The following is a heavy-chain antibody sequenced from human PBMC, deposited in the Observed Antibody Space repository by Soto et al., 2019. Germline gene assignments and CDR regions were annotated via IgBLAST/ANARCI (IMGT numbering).Heavy chain of an antibody. V-gene: IGHV4-30-4*01. Sequence: QVQLQESGPGLVRPSQTLSLTCTVSGGSISFDHYHWTWIRQPAGKGLEWIGDIHYSGSVYYNPSLHRRVSMSVDTSKNLFSLKLSSVTAVDTAVYFCVREDDGGDRDYYGLDVWGQGTTVTVSS. CDR3: VREDDGGDRDYYGLDV. D-gene: IGHD2-21*02. J-gene: IGHJ6*02. CDR2: IHYSGSV. CDR1: GGSISFDHYH.